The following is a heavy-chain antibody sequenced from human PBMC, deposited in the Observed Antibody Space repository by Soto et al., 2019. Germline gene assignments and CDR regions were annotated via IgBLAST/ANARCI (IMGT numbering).Heavy chain of an antibody. CDR1: GFTFSSYS. V-gene: IGHV3-21*01. Sequence: EVQLVESGGGLVKPGGSLRLSCAASGFTFSSYSMNWVRQAPGKGLEWVSSISSSSAYTYYADSVKGRFTISRDNAKNSVYLQMNSLRAEDTAVYYCARVYFDSSGYYPWGYWGQGTLVTVSS. D-gene: IGHD3-22*01. CDR2: ISSSSAYT. J-gene: IGHJ4*02. CDR3: ARVYFDSSGYYPWGY.